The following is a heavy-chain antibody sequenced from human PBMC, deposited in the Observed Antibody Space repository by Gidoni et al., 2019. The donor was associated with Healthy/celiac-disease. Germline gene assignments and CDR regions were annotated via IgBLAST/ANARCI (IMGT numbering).Heavy chain of an antibody. D-gene: IGHD6-19*01. J-gene: IGHJ5*02. Sequence: QVQLQESGPGLVKPSETLSLTCTVSGGSISSYYWSWIRQPPGKGLEWIGYIYYSGSTNYNPPRKSRVTISVDTSKNQFSLKLSSVTAADTAVYYCARVGGIAVAGSNWFDPWGQGTLVTVSS. CDR3: ARVGGIAVAGSNWFDP. CDR2: IYYSGST. V-gene: IGHV4-59*01. CDR1: GGSISSYY.